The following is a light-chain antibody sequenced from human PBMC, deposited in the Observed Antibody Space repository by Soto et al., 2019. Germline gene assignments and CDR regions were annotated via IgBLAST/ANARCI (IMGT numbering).Light chain of an antibody. J-gene: IGKJ2*01. CDR1: QSIDSN. CDR3: QQYKSWFT. CDR2: DAS. Sequence: IVMTQSPATLSVSPGERATLSCRASQSIDSNLAWYQQKPGQAPRLLIYDASTGATDIPARFSGSGSGTEFTLTISSLQSEDSEVYYCQQYKSWFTFGQGTKLEIK. V-gene: IGKV3-15*01.